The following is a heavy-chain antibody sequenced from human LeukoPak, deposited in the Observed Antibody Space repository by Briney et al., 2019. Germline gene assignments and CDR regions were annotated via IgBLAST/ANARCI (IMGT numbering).Heavy chain of an antibody. Sequence: GGSLRLSCAASGFTFSSYGMHWVRQAPGKGLEWVALISYDADNKYYADSVKGRFTISRDNSKNTLYLQMNSLRAEDTAVYYCAKGDFYGDYPYGMDVWGQGTTVTVSS. J-gene: IGHJ6*02. V-gene: IGHV3-30*18. CDR2: ISYDADNK. D-gene: IGHD3-3*01. CDR3: AKGDFYGDYPYGMDV. CDR1: GFTFSSYG.